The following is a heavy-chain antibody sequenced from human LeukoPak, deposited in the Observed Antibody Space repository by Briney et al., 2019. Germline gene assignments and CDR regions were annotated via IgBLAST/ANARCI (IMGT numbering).Heavy chain of an antibody. Sequence: SETLSLTCTVSGGSISNYYWSWIRQPAGKRLEWLGRIYSSGSTNYNPSLESRVTVSVDTSKNQFSLKLSSVTAADTAVYYCARVGGSGWTYDYWGQGTLVTVSS. CDR3: ARVGGSGWTYDY. V-gene: IGHV4-4*07. CDR2: IYSSGST. D-gene: IGHD6-19*01. J-gene: IGHJ4*02. CDR1: GGSISNYY.